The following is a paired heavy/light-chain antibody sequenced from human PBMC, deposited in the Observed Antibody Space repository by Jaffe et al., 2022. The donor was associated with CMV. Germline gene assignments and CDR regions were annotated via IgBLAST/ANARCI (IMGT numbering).Heavy chain of an antibody. V-gene: IGHV3-11*06. J-gene: IGHJ6*03. CDR3: ARSVAGRGKYYYYYYMDV. Sequence: QVQLVESGGGLVKPGGSLRLSCAASGFTFSDYYMSWIRQAPGKGLEWVSYISSSSSYTNYADSVKGRFTISRDNAKNSLYLQMNSLRAEDTAVYYCARSVAGRGKYYYYYYMDVWGKGTTVTVSS. D-gene: IGHD6-19*01. CDR1: GFTFSDYY. CDR2: ISSSSSYT.
Light chain of an antibody. V-gene: IGKV3-20*01. Sequence: EIVLTQSPGTLSLSPGERATLSCRASQSVSSSYLAWYQQKPGQAPRLLIYGASSRATGIPDRFSGSGSGTDFTLTISRLEPEDFAVYYCQQYGSSPITFGPGTKVDIK. CDR3: QQYGSSPIT. CDR2: GAS. J-gene: IGKJ3*01. CDR1: QSVSSSY.